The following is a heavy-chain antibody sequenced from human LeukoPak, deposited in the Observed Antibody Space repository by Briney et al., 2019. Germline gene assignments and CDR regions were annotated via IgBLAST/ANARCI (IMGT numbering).Heavy chain of an antibody. J-gene: IGHJ3*02. CDR1: GFTFSSYW. D-gene: IGHD5-18*01. CDR3: ARAPEYSYDAFDI. V-gene: IGHV3-7*03. CDR2: IKQDGSEK. Sequence: GGSLRLSCAASGFTFSSYWMSWVRQAPGKGLEWVANIKQDGSEKYYVDSVKGRFTISRDNSKNTLYLQMNSLRAEDTAVYYCARAPEYSYDAFDIWGQGTMVTVSS.